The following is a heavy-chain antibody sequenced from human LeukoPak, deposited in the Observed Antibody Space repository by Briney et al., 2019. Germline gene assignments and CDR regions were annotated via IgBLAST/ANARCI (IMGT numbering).Heavy chain of an antibody. D-gene: IGHD5-12*01. Sequence: GGSLRLSCAASRFIFSNYHMSWIRQTPGKGLEWIANIGTDGSSENYADSAKGRFTISRDNARNSLFLQMSSLRVEDTAVYFCARAGTYSGYKVFDTWGQGTLVTVAS. CDR1: RFIFSNYH. CDR2: IGTDGSSE. J-gene: IGHJ5*02. V-gene: IGHV3-11*01. CDR3: ARAGTYSGYKVFDT.